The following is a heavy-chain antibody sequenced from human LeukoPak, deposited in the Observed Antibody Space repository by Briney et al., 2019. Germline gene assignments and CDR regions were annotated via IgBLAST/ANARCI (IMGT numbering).Heavy chain of an antibody. CDR3: AREWNYYGSGIMDV. CDR1: GFTFSSYW. J-gene: IGHJ6*04. CDR2: IKQDGGEK. Sequence: GVFLRLSCAASGFTFSSYWMSWVRQAPGKGLEWVTNIKQDGGEKYYVGSVKGRFTVSRDNAKNSLYLQMNSLRAEDTAVYYCAREWNYYGSGIMDVWGKGTTVTVSS. V-gene: IGHV3-7*01. D-gene: IGHD3-10*01.